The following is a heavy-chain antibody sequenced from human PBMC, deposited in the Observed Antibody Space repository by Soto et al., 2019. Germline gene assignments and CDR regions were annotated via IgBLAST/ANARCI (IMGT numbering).Heavy chain of an antibody. CDR2: IITILGIA. CDR3: AMEYCSSTSCYRDY. CDR1: GGTFSSYT. V-gene: IGHV1-69*02. J-gene: IGHJ4*02. D-gene: IGHD2-2*02. Sequence: QVQLVQSGAEVKKPGSSVKVSCKASGGTFSSYTISWVRQAPGQGLEWMGRIITILGIANYAQKFQGRVTITADKSTSTAYMEQSSLSSEDTDVYYCAMEYCSSTSCYRDYWGQGTLVTVSS.